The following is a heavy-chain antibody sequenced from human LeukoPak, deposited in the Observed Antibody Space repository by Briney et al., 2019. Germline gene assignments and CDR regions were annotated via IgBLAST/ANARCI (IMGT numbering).Heavy chain of an antibody. CDR3: ARGSNWGSGSRYYYYMDV. D-gene: IGHD7-27*01. CDR2: ISSNGSTI. J-gene: IGHJ6*03. V-gene: IGHV3-48*03. CDR1: GFIFSSYE. Sequence: GGPLSLSCAAAGFIFSSYEMNGVRQAPGKGLERVSYISSNGSTIYYAASVKRRFTFSGKTTNNSLHLQMNRLTAAPTAVYYCARGSNWGSGSRYYYYMDVWGKGTTVTVSS.